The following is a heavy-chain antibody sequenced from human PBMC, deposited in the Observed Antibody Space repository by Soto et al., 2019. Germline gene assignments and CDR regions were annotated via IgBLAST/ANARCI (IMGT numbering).Heavy chain of an antibody. CDR2: ISYDGSNK. Sequence: PGGSLRLSCVASGFTLSGYAMHWVRQAPGKGLEWVAVISYDGSNKYYADSVKGRFTISRDNSKNTLYLQMSSLRAEDTAVYYCAGQIFDSGPWGQGTLVTVSS. CDR3: AGQIFDSGP. D-gene: IGHD3-22*01. CDR1: GFTLSGYA. J-gene: IGHJ5*02. V-gene: IGHV3-30-3*01.